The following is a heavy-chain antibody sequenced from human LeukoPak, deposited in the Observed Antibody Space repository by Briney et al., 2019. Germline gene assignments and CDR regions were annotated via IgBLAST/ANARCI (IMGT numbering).Heavy chain of an antibody. V-gene: IGHV3-23*01. J-gene: IGHJ3*02. CDR1: KFNFNSYG. Sequence: GGSLRLSCTTSKFNFNSYGMTWVRQAPGRGLEWVSSISGSGGSTQYAASVQGRFTISRDNSKNTLYLQMNSLRAEDTAVYYCAKDDYGDYSYDAFDIWGQGTMVTVSS. D-gene: IGHD4-17*01. CDR2: ISGSGGST. CDR3: AKDDYGDYSYDAFDI.